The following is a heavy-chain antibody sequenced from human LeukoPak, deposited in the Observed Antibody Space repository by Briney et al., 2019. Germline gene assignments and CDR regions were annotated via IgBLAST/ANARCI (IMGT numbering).Heavy chain of an antibody. D-gene: IGHD2-2*01. CDR1: GYTFTGYY. CDR3: ARVNCSSTSCYSPGYYYYGMDV. J-gene: IGHJ6*02. V-gene: IGHV1-2*02. CDR2: INPNSGGT. Sequence: ASVKVCCKASGYTFTGYYMHWVRQAPGQGLEWMRWINPNSGGTNYAQKFQGRVTMTRDTSISTAYMELSRLRSDDTAVYYCARVNCSSTSCYSPGYYYYGMDVWGQGTTVTVSS.